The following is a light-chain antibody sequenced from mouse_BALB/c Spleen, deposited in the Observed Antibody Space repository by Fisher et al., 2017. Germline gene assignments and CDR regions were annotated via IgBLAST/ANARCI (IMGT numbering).Light chain of an antibody. CDR2: DTS. CDR1: SSVSSSY. J-gene: IGKJ5*01. Sequence: IVMTQTTAIMSASPGEKVTMTCSASSSVSSSYLHWYQQKPGSSPKLWIYDTSKLASGVPVRFSGSGSGTSYSLTISRMEAEDAATYYCQQWSSNPRTFGAGTKLELK. CDR3: QQWSSNPRT. V-gene: IGKV4-79*01.